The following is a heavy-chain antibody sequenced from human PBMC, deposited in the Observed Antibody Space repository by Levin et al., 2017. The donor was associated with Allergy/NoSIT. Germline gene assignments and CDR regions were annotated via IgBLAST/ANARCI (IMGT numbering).Heavy chain of an antibody. CDR1: GFTFSSFA. Sequence: RAGGSLRLSCAASGFTFSSFAMHWVRQSPGKGLEWVSVISFDGRNKFYADAVKGRFTISRDDSTNTLYVQMNSLTSEDTAIYYCARVGVATATRGGYFDYWGQGTLVTVSS. CDR2: ISFDGRNK. D-gene: IGHD2-15*01. CDR3: ARVGVATATRGGYFDY. V-gene: IGHV3-30*04. J-gene: IGHJ4*02.